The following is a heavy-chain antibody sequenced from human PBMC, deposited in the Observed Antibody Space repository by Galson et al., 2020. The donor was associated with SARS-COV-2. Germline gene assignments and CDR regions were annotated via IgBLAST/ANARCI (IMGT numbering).Heavy chain of an antibody. CDR1: GYTITSYG. V-gene: IGHV1-18*04. CDR3: ASTMTTVYYYYGMDV. J-gene: IGHJ6*02. CDR2: ISAYNGNT. Sequence: ASVKVSCKASGYTITSYGISWVRQAPGQGLEWMGWISAYNGNTNYAQKLQGRVTMTTDTSTSTAYMELRSLRSDDTAVYYCASTMTTVYYYYGMDVWGQGTTVTVSS. D-gene: IGHD4-4*01.